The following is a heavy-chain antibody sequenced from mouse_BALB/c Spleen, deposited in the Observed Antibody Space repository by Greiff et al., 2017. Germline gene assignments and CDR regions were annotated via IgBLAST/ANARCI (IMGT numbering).Heavy chain of an antibody. CDR1: GYSFTSYW. CDR2: IYPGNSDT. CDR3: TRLGLAYYYAMDY. V-gene: IGHV1-5*01. J-gene: IGHJ4*01. D-gene: IGHD3-1*01. Sequence: VQLQQSGTVLARPGSSVKMSCKASGYSFTSYWMHWVKQRPGQGLEWIGAIYPGNSDTSYNQKFKGKAKLTAVTSASTAYMELSSLTNEDSAVYYCTRLGLAYYYAMDYWGQGTSVTVSS.